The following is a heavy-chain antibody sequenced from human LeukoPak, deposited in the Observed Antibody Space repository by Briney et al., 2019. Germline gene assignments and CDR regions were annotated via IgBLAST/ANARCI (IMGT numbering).Heavy chain of an antibody. D-gene: IGHD6-19*01. CDR2: ISYDGSNK. V-gene: IGHV3-30-3*01. CDR3: AASSSGWGYFDY. J-gene: IGHJ4*02. CDR1: GFTFSSYT. Sequence: GGSLRLSCAASGFTFSSYTMHWVRQAPGKGLEWVAVISYDGSNKYYADSVKGRFTISRDNSKNTLYLQMNSLRAEDTAVYYCAASSSGWGYFDYWGQGTLVTVSS.